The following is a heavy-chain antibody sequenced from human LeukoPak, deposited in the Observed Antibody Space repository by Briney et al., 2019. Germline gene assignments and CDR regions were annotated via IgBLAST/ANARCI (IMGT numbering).Heavy chain of an antibody. V-gene: IGHV1-69*13. J-gene: IGHJ4*02. CDR3: ARDDPAARISGYSGYDYQGFDY. D-gene: IGHD5-12*01. Sequence: SVKVSCTASGGTFISYAISWVRQAPGQGLEWMGGIIPIFGTANYAQKFQGRVTITADESTSTAYMELSSLRSEDTAVYYCARDDPAARISGYSGYDYQGFDYWGQGTLVTVSS. CDR1: GGTFISYA. CDR2: IIPIFGTA.